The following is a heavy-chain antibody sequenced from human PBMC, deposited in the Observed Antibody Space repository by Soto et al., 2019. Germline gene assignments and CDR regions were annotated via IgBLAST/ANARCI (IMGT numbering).Heavy chain of an antibody. J-gene: IGHJ6*03. CDR3: TRDDVHCSGGICYGVPMAV. CDR2: IQRGGSI. V-gene: IGHV3-66*01. CDR1: GFTVSSKY. Sequence: EVQLVESGGGLVQPGGSLRLSCAVSGFTVSSKYMSWVRQAPGKGLEWVAVIQRGGSIYYADSVKGRFAISRDSSENTLYLLMNRLRGEDTAVYSGTRDDVHCSGGICYGVPMAVWGKGTTVTVSS. D-gene: IGHD2-15*01.